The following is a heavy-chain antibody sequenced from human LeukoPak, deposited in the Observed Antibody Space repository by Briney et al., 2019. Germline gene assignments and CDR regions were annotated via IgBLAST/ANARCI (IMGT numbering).Heavy chain of an antibody. V-gene: IGHV1-24*01. J-gene: IGHJ4*02. CDR3: ATGTYYDILTGYRGGGLAY. CDR1: GYTLTELS. Sequence: ASVKVSCKVSGYTLTELSMHWVRQAPGKGLEWMRGFDPEDGETIYAQKFQGRVTMTEDTSTDTAYMELSSLRSEDTAVYYCATGTYYDILTGYRGGGLAYWGQGTLVTVSS. D-gene: IGHD3-9*01. CDR2: FDPEDGET.